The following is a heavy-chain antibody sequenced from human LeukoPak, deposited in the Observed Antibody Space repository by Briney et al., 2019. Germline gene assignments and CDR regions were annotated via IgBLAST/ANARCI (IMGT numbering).Heavy chain of an antibody. CDR2: VTGSGDNT. CDR3: AKRRSDGSHYIDY. Sequence: GGSLRLSCAASGFTTSSYAMPWVRQAPGKGLEWVSVVTGSGDNTYYSDSVKGRFTISRDNSKNTLYLQMNSLRAEDTAVYYCAKRRSDGSHYIDYWGQGTPVTVSS. CDR1: GFTTSSYA. V-gene: IGHV3-23*01. D-gene: IGHD2-15*01. J-gene: IGHJ4*02.